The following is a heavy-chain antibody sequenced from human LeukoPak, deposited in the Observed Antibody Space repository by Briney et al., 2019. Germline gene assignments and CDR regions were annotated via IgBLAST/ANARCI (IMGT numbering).Heavy chain of an antibody. CDR1: GYTFTGYC. D-gene: IGHD6-13*01. J-gene: IGHJ4*02. V-gene: IGHV1-2*02. CDR3: ARGAPGYSSSQYYFDY. CDR2: INPNSGGS. Sequence: ASVKVSCKASGYTFTGYCMHWVRQAPGQGLEWMGWINPNSGGSNYAQRFQGRVTMTRDTSISTAYMELSRLRSDDTAVYYCARGAPGYSSSQYYFDYWGRGTLVTVSS.